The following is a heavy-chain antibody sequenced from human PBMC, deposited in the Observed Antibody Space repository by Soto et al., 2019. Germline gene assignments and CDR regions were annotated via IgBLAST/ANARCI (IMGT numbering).Heavy chain of an antibody. CDR1: GGSISSYY. CDR2: IYYSGST. D-gene: IGHD4-17*01. V-gene: IGHV4-59*01. CDR3: ARDSVTVTTSYGMDV. Sequence: SETLSLTCTVSGGSISSYYWSWIRQPPGKGPEWIGYIYYSGSTNYNPSLKSRVTISVDTSKNQFSLKLSSVTAADTAVYYCARDSVTVTTSYGMDVWGQGTTVTVSS. J-gene: IGHJ6*02.